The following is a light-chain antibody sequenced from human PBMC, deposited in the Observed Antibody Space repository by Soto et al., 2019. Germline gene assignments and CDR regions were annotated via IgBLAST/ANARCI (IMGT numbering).Light chain of an antibody. CDR3: QQYGALPR. V-gene: IGKV3-20*01. CDR2: GAS. CDR1: QSVTSSY. Sequence: DIVLTQSPGTLSLSPGERATLSCRASQSVTSSYLAWYQHKPDQAPRLLIYGASSRPTGVPDRFSGSGSGTDFTLTISSLEPEDFAVYFCQQYGALPRFGQGTRLQIK. J-gene: IGKJ5*01.